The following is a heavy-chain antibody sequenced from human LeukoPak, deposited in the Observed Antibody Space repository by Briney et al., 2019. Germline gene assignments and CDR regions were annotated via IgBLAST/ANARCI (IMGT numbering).Heavy chain of an antibody. CDR1: GFTFSSYG. CDR2: ISYDGGDK. CDR3: AKGGSGWYFDY. D-gene: IGHD6-19*01. Sequence: GGSLRLSCAASGFTFSSYGMHWVRQAPGKGLEWVAIISYDGGDKYYADSVKGRFTISRDKSRNTLYLQMNSPRPEDTAVYYCAKGGSGWYFDYWGQGTLVTVSS. V-gene: IGHV3-30*18. J-gene: IGHJ4*02.